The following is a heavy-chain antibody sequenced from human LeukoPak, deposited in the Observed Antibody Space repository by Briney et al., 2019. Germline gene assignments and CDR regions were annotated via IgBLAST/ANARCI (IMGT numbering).Heavy chain of an antibody. V-gene: IGHV3-23*01. D-gene: IGHD2-2*01. CDR3: AKSDCSSSTCSFRNSFDP. CDR2: LSGGGGTT. CDR1: GFNFNNYA. Sequence: PGGSLRLSCAASGFNFNNYAMNWVRQAPVKGLEWVSTLSGGGGTTYYADSVKGRFTISRDTSKHTLYLHMNSLRAEDTAIYYCAKSDCSSSTCSFRNSFDPWGQGTLVTVSS. J-gene: IGHJ5*02.